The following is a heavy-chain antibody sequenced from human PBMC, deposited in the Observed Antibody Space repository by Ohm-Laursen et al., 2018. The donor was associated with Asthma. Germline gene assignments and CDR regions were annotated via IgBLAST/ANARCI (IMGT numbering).Heavy chain of an antibody. CDR2: NCPSDSDT. CDR3: ARQIRGGNSEKYFDF. CDR1: GYDFPFKW. Sequence: ESLRLSCKASGYDFPFKWIGWLRQMPGKGLEYMGINCPSDSDTIYSPSFEGQVTMSVDKSINTAYLQWRSLKASDTAMYYCARQIRGGNSEKYFDFWGQGTLVTVSS. D-gene: IGHD4-23*01. V-gene: IGHV5-51*01. J-gene: IGHJ4*02.